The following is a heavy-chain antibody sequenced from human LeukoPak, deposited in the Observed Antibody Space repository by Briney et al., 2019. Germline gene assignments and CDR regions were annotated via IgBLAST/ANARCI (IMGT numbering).Heavy chain of an antibody. V-gene: IGHV3-30*02. CDR1: GFTFSSYG. Sequence: GGSLRLSCAASGFTFSSYGMHWVRQAPGKGLEWVAFIRYDGSNKYYADSVKGRFTISRDNSKNTLYLQMSSLRSEDTAVYYCARAPAIFGVVIPSGAFDIWGQGTMVTVSS. CDR3: ARAPAIFGVVIPSGAFDI. D-gene: IGHD3-3*01. CDR2: IRYDGSNK. J-gene: IGHJ3*02.